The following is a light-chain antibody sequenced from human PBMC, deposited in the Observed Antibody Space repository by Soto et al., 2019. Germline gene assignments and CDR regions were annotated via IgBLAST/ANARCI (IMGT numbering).Light chain of an antibody. CDR2: GNI. J-gene: IGLJ2*01. Sequence: QSVLTQPASVSGAPGQRVTISCTGSSSNIGSGYEVHWYQQLPGTAPKLLIYGNIYRPSGVPDRFSGSKSDTSVSLAITGLQAEDEADYHCQSYDSSLSGVVFGGGTKVTVL. CDR3: QSYDSSLSGVV. CDR1: SSNIGSGYE. V-gene: IGLV1-40*01.